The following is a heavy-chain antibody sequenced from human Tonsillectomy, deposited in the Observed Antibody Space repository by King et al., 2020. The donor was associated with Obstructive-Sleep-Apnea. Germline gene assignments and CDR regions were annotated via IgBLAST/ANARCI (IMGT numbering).Heavy chain of an antibody. CDR3: ARAPGISSVGYVGHFDY. CDR2: IAPDGSRV. V-gene: IGHV3-7*03. D-gene: IGHD1-14*01. CDR1: GFTFRTYW. Sequence: VQLVESGGDLVQPGGSLRLSCAASGFTFRTYWMTWVRQPPGKGLEWVASIAPDGSRVIYVDSVKGRFTISRDDAENSLHLQMNSLRADDTAVYYCARAPGISSVGYVGHFDYWGQGILVTVSS. J-gene: IGHJ4*02.